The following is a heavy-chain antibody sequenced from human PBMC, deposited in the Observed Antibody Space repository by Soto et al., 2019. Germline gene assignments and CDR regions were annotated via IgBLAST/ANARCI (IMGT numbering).Heavy chain of an antibody. J-gene: IGHJ5*02. Sequence: QVQLVQSGAEVKKPGASVKVSCTASGYTFTGYYMHWVRQAPGQGREWMGWINPNSGNTKYVHKFQGRVIMTRDTSIKTAYMELIRLTADDTAVYYCAMGEVDTAPFDPWGQGTLVTVSS. CDR2: INPNSGNT. V-gene: IGHV1-2*02. D-gene: IGHD5-18*01. CDR1: GYTFTGYY. CDR3: AMGEVDTAPFDP.